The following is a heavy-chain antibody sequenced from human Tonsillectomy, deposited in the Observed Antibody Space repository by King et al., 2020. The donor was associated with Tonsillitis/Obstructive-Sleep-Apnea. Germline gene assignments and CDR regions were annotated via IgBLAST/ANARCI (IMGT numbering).Heavy chain of an antibody. CDR3: ARAQGYCSTSRCYKPFDY. Sequence: QLVQSGAEVKKPGSSVKVSCKASGGTFNSYGITWVRQAPGQGLEWMGRIIPRIGITNYAQKLQDRVTITADKSTSKAYMELNSLRSEDTAVYYCARAQGYCSTSRCYKPFDYWGQGTPVTVSS. CDR2: IIPRIGIT. D-gene: IGHD2-2*02. CDR1: GGTFNSYG. V-gene: IGHV1-69*09. J-gene: IGHJ4*02.